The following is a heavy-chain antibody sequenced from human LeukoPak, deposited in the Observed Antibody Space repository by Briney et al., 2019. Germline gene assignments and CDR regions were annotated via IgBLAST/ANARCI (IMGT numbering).Heavy chain of an antibody. CDR2: TNGNNDNP. CDR1: GYTFTSYG. J-gene: IGHJ4*02. D-gene: IGHD2-15*01. V-gene: IGHV1-18*04. CDR3: ARDELGTCRAGGCYYFDY. Sequence: ASVKVSCKASGYTFTSYGISWVRQAPGQGLEWMGWTNGNNDNPNYARKLQGRVTVTTDTSTSTAYMELRSLSSDDTAVYYCARDELGTCRAGGCYYFDYWGQGTLVTVSS.